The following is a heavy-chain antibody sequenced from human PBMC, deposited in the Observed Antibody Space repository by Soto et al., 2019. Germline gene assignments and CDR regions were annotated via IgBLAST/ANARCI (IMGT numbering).Heavy chain of an antibody. Sequence: SSETLSLTCTVSGYSISNGYHWAWIRQPPGKGLEWLGSVHYSGNTYYNPSLKSRLTISVDKSKNQFSLNLSSVTAADTAVYYCARQDRVVAEGRWFDPWGQGTLVTVSS. V-gene: IGHV4-38-2*02. D-gene: IGHD2-15*01. CDR1: GYSISNGYH. J-gene: IGHJ5*02. CDR3: ARQDRVVAEGRWFDP. CDR2: VHYSGNT.